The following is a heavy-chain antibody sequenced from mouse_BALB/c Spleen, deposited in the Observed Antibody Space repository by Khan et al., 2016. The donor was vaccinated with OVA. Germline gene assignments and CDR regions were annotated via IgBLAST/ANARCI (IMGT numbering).Heavy chain of an antibody. CDR3: ARGGQWLRRRSGNSDY. V-gene: IGHV1S137*01. Sequence: QIQLVQSGPELVRPGESVKISCKGSGYTFTDYAMHWVKQSPAKSLEWMGVISIYYDKINYNQKFKGKVTMTVDKSSSTAYLELARLTSEDSAIYYAARGGQWLRRRSGNSDYGGQGTTLTVSS. CDR1: GYTFTDYA. D-gene: IGHD2-2*01. CDR2: ISIYYDKI. J-gene: IGHJ2*01.